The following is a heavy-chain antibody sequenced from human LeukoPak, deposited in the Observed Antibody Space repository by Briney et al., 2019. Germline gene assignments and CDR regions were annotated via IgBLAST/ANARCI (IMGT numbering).Heavy chain of an antibody. CDR2: ISSRSSYI. J-gene: IGHJ4*02. D-gene: IGHD3-3*01. Sequence: GGSLRLSCAASGFTFSSYNMKWVRQAPGKGLEWVSSISSRSSYIFYADSVKGRFTISRDNAKKSLYLQMNSLRAEDTAVYYCASGVNYFDYWGQGTLVTVSS. CDR1: GFTFSSYN. V-gene: IGHV3-21*01. CDR3: ASGVNYFDY.